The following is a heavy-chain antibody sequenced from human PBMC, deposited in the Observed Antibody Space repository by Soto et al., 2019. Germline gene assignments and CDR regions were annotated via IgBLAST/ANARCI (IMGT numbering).Heavy chain of an antibody. V-gene: IGHV3-7*01. Sequence: GSPGLSCAAPEFTFSSEWVSWVREAPGKGLEWVANIKQDGSEKYYVDSVKGRFTISRDNAKNSLYLQMNSLRAEDTAVYYCARDGGLNYDFWSGYSGTFDYWGQGT. D-gene: IGHD3-3*01. CDR1: EFTFSSEW. CDR2: IKQDGSEK. J-gene: IGHJ4*02. CDR3: ARDGGLNYDFWSGYSGTFDY.